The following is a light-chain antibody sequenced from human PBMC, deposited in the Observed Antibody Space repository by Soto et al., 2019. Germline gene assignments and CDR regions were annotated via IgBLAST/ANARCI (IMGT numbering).Light chain of an antibody. J-gene: IGLJ2*01. V-gene: IGLV8-61*01. CDR2: STN. CDR3: VLYMGTYVV. CDR1: SDSVSTSYY. Sequence: QAVVTQEPSFSVSPGGTVTLTCGLSSDSVSTSYYPSWYQQTPGQSPRTLIYSTNTRSSGVPDRFSGSILGNKAALTITGAQADDESDYYCVLYMGTYVVFGGGTQLTVL.